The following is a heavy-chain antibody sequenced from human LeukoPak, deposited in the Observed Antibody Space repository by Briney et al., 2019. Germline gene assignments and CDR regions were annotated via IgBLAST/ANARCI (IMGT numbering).Heavy chain of an antibody. V-gene: IGHV2-5*01. CDR2: IYWNDDK. Sequence: NVSGPTLVNPTQTLTVTCTFSGFSLSTTGVGVGWIRQPPGKALEWLALIYWNDDKRYSPSLKSRLTITKDTSKNQVVLTMTNMDPVDTATYYCARESSSSSTNWFGPWGQGTLVTVSS. D-gene: IGHD6-6*01. CDR1: GFSLSTTGVG. CDR3: ARESSSSSTNWFGP. J-gene: IGHJ5*02.